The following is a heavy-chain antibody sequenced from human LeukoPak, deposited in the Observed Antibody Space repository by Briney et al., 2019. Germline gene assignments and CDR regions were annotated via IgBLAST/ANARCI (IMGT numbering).Heavy chain of an antibody. D-gene: IGHD4-23*01. CDR3: ASLSLRWSDY. CDR2: ISSSSSTI. Sequence: GGSLRLSCAASGFSFISYWMNWVCQAPGKGLEWVSYISSSSSTIYYADSVKGRFTISRDNAKNSLYLQMNSLRAEDTAVYYCASLSLRWSDYWGQGTLVTVSS. V-gene: IGHV3-48*04. J-gene: IGHJ4*02. CDR1: GFSFISYW.